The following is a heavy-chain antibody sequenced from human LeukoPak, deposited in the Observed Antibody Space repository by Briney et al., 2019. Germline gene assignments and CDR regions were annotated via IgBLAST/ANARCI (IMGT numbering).Heavy chain of an antibody. D-gene: IGHD6-13*01. CDR2: MNLNSGNT. CDR3: ARATGSSALYSSSWYDYYYYYMDV. CDR1: GYTFTGYY. V-gene: IGHV1-8*03. Sequence: ASVKVSCKASGYTFTGYYMHWVRQATGQGLEWMGWMNLNSGNTGYAQKFQGRVTITRNTSISTAYMELSSLRSEDTAVYYCARATGSSALYSSSWYDYYYYYMDVWGKGTTVTVSS. J-gene: IGHJ6*03.